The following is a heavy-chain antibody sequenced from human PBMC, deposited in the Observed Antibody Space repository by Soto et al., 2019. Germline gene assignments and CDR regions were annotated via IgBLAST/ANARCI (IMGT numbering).Heavy chain of an antibody. CDR1: GYTLTELS. J-gene: IGHJ4*02. CDR2: FDPEDGET. D-gene: IGHD3-16*01. Sequence: ASVKVSCKVSGYTLTELSMHWVRQAPGKGLEWMGGFDPEDGETIYAQKFQGRVTMTEDTSTDTAYMELSSLRSEDTAVYYCAYIGFMITFGGVEVPNIDYWGQGILVTVSS. CDR3: AYIGFMITFGGVEVPNIDY. V-gene: IGHV1-24*01.